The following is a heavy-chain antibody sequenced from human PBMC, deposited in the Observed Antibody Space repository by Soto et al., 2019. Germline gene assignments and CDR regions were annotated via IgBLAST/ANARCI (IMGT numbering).Heavy chain of an antibody. J-gene: IGHJ5*02. Sequence: EVQLVESGGGLVQPGGSLRLSCAASGFTFSSYEMNWVRQAPGKGLEWVSYISSSGSTIYYADSVKGRFTISRNNVKNSLSLQMNSLRAEDTAVYYCARGAQGVVPNPYNWFDPWGQGTLVTVSS. V-gene: IGHV3-48*03. CDR2: ISSSGSTI. CDR1: GFTFSSYE. CDR3: ARGAQGVVPNPYNWFDP. D-gene: IGHD3-3*01.